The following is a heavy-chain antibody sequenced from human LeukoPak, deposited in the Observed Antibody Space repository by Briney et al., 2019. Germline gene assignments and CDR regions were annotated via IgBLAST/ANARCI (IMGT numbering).Heavy chain of an antibody. V-gene: IGHV4-59*08. J-gene: IGHJ5*02. CDR1: GGSFSGYY. Sequence: SETLSLTCAVYGGSFSGYYWSWIRQPPGKGLEWIGYIYYSGSTNYNPSLKSRVTISVDTSKNQFSLKLSSVTAADTAVYYCARREGWWFDPWGQGTLVTVSS. CDR3: ARREGWWFDP. D-gene: IGHD2-15*01. CDR2: IYYSGST.